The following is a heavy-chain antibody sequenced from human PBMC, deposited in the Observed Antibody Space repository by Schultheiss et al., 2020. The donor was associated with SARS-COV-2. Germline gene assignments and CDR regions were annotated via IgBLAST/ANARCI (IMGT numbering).Heavy chain of an antibody. CDR2: ISGTSRYI. J-gene: IGHJ6*02. Sequence: GGSLRLSCAASGFTFSSYAMSWVRQAPGKGLEWVSAISGTSRYIYYADSVKGRFTVSRDNSKNTLFLQMNSLRVEDTAVYYCVREGQDMTIFGPVTNYYYYFYGMDVWGQGTTVTVSS. D-gene: IGHD3-3*01. V-gene: IGHV3-23*01. CDR1: GFTFSSYA. CDR3: VREGQDMTIFGPVTNYYYYFYGMDV.